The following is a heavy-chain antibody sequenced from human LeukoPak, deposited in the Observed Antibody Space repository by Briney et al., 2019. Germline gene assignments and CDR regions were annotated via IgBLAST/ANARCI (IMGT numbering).Heavy chain of an antibody. J-gene: IGHJ3*02. CDR2: IYYSGST. V-gene: IGHV4-39*07. CDR3: ARVSMIVVVSAFDI. Sequence: SETLSLTCTVSGGSVSSGSYYWGWIRQPPGKGLEWIGSIYYSGSTYYNPSLKSRVTISVDTSKNQFSLKLSSVTAADTAAYYCARVSMIVVVSAFDIWGQGTMVTVSS. CDR1: GGSVSSGSYY. D-gene: IGHD3-22*01.